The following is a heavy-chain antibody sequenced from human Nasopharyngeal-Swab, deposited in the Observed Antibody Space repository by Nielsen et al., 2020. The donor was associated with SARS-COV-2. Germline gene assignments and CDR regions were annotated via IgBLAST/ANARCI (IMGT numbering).Heavy chain of an antibody. D-gene: IGHD3-3*01. J-gene: IGHJ4*02. CDR2: IYYSGST. CDR3: ATSPNYDFWRGFDY. CDR1: GGSISSYY. V-gene: IGHV4-59*01. Sequence: SETLSLTCPFSGGSISSYYWSWIRQPPGKGLEWIGYIYYSGSTNYNPSLKSRVTISVDTSKNQFSLKLSSVTAADTAVYYCATSPNYDFWRGFDYWGQGTLVTVSS.